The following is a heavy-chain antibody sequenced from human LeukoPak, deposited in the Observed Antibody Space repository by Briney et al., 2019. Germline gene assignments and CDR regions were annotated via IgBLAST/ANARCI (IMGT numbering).Heavy chain of an antibody. V-gene: IGHV3-30-3*01. CDR3: ARGEVVREYFDY. J-gene: IGHJ4*02. Sequence: PGRSLRLSCAASGFTFSSYAMHWVRQAPGKGLEWVAVISYDGSNKYYADSVKGRFTISRDNSKNTLYLQMNSLRAEDTAVYYCARGEVVREYFDYWGQGTLVAVSS. D-gene: IGHD3-10*01. CDR1: GFTFSSYA. CDR2: ISYDGSNK.